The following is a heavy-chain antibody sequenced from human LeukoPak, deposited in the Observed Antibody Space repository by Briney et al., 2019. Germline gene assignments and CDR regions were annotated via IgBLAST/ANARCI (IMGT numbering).Heavy chain of an antibody. J-gene: IGHJ5*02. CDR3: ARVRVGSSWYYNWFDP. D-gene: IGHD6-13*01. Sequence: SVKVSCKASGGTFSSYAISWVRQAPGQGLEWMGSIIPIFGTANYAQKFQGRVTITTDESTSTAYMELSSLRSEDTAVYYCARVRVGSSWYYNWFDPWGQGTLVTVSS. CDR1: GGTFSSYA. V-gene: IGHV1-69*05. CDR2: IIPIFGTA.